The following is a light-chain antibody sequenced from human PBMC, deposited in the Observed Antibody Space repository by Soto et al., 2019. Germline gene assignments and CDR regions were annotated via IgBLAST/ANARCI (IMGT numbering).Light chain of an antibody. J-gene: IGKJ3*01. V-gene: IGKV3-15*01. CDR3: QQYDNWPFT. CDR2: GAS. CDR1: QSVSSK. Sequence: EIVMTQSPATLSVSPGEGATLSCRASQSVSSKLAWYQQKPGQAPRLLIYGASTRATGIPARFSGSESGTEFALTISSLQSEDFAIYYCQQYDNWPFTFGPGTKVDIK.